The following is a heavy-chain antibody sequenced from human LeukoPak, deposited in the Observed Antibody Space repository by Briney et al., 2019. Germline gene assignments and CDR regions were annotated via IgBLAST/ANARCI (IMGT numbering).Heavy chain of an antibody. CDR2: IRYDGSNK. V-gene: IGHV3-30*02. CDR3: AKGELRVYYYMDV. D-gene: IGHD3-10*01. Sequence: GGSLRLSCAASGFTFSGYGMHWVRQAPGKGLEWVAFIRYDGSNKYYADSVKGRFTISRDNSKNTLYLQMNSLRAEDTAVYYCAKGELRVYYYMDVWGKGTTVTVSS. CDR1: GFTFSGYG. J-gene: IGHJ6*03.